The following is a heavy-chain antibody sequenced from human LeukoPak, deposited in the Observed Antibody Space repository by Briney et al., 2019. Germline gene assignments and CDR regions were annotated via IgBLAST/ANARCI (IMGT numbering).Heavy chain of an antibody. D-gene: IGHD6-13*01. CDR1: GFTFDDYA. J-gene: IGHJ4*02. CDR2: ISWNSDKI. V-gene: IGHV3-9*01. CDR3: ATVAAAHDYFDY. Sequence: GGSLRLSCAASGFTFDDYAMHWVRQVPGKGLEWVSGISWNSDKILYADSVKGRFTISRDNSKNTLYLQMNSLRAEDTAVYYCATVAAAHDYFDYWGQGTLVTVSS.